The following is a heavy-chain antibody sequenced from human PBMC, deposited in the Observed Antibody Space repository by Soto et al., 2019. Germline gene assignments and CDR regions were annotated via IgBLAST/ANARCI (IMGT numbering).Heavy chain of an antibody. Sequence: PGGSLRLSCAASGFTFSSYSMSWFRQAPGKGLEWVSAISGSGGSTYYTDSLKGRFTISRYNSKNTLYLQMNSLTPEYTALYYCAIDSWYSRSWEKLDYWGEGSLVTVSS. D-gene: IGHD6-13*01. CDR3: AIDSWYSRSWEKLDY. CDR2: ISGSGGST. J-gene: IGHJ4*02. V-gene: IGHV3-23*01. CDR1: GFTFSSYS.